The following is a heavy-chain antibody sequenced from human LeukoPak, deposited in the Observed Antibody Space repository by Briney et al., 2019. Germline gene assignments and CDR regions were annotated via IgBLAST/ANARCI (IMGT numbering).Heavy chain of an antibody. J-gene: IGHJ3*02. CDR2: IYHSGST. V-gene: IGHV4-30-2*01. CDR3: ARDILTVGRWLQPYDAFDI. D-gene: IGHD5-24*01. CDR1: GGSISSGGYY. Sequence: SSETLSLTCTVSGGSISSGGYYWSWIRQPPGKGLEWIGYIYHSGSTYYNPSLKSRVTISVDRSKNQFSLKLSSVTAADTAVYYCARDILTVGRWLQPYDAFDIWGQGTMVTVSS.